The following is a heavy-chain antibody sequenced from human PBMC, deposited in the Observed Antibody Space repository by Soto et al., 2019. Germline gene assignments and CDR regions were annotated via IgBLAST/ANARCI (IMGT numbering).Heavy chain of an antibody. D-gene: IGHD6-19*01. CDR1: GLSLSTSGMC. Sequence: SGPTLVNXTQTLTLTCTFSGLSLSTSGMCVSWIRQPPGKALEWLALIDWDDDKYYSTSLKTRLTISKDTSKNQVVLTMTNMDPVDTATYYCARIAPRGFESSGWYGFDYWGQGTLVTVSS. J-gene: IGHJ4*02. V-gene: IGHV2-70*01. CDR2: IDWDDDK. CDR3: ARIAPRGFESSGWYGFDY.